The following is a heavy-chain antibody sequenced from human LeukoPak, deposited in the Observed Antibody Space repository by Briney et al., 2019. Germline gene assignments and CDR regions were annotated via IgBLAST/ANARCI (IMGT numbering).Heavy chain of an antibody. Sequence: SETLSLTCTVSGYSISSDFSWGWIRQPPGKGLEWIGSVYHSGSTYYNPSLKSRVTISVDTSKNQFSPKLTSVTAADTAVYYCARDRDLRRFFYWGQGTLVTVSS. J-gene: IGHJ4*02. CDR3: ARDRDLRRFFY. D-gene: IGHD2-21*02. V-gene: IGHV4-38-2*02. CDR1: GYSISSDFS. CDR2: VYHSGST.